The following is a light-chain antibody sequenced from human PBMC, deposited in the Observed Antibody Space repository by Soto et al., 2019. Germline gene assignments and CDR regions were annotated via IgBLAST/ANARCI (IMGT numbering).Light chain of an antibody. Sequence: QAVLTQSPSASASLGASVKLTCTLSSGHSSYAIAWHQQQPEKGPRYLMKLNSDGSHSKGDGIPDRFSGSSSGAERYLTISSLQSEYEADYYCQTWGTGIQGVFGGGTKLTVL. CDR2: LNSDGSH. J-gene: IGLJ3*02. V-gene: IGLV4-69*01. CDR3: QTWGTGIQGV. CDR1: SGHSSYA.